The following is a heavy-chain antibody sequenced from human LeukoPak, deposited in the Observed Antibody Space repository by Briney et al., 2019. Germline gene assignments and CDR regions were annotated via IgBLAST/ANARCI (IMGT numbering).Heavy chain of an antibody. V-gene: IGHV4-38-2*02. J-gene: IGHJ3*02. CDR2: IYHSGST. CDR1: GYSISSGYY. CDR3: ARLFQDAFDI. Sequence: SETLSLTCTVSGYSISSGYYWGWIRQPPGKGLEWIGSIYHSGSTYYNPSLKSRVTISVDTSKNQFSLKLSSVTAADTAVYYCARLFQDAFDIWGQGTMVTVSS.